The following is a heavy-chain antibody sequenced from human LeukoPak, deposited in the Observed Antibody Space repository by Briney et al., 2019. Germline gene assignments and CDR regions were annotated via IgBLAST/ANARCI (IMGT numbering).Heavy chain of an antibody. D-gene: IGHD3-22*01. Sequence: SETLSLTCTVSGDSISSSSYYWGWIRQPPGKGLEWVGSIYYSGSTYYNPSLKSRVTISVDTSKNQFSLKLSSVTAADTAVYYCARRIYYYDSSGSNELLDYWGQGTLVTVSS. CDR2: IYYSGST. J-gene: IGHJ4*02. CDR3: ARRIYYYDSSGSNELLDY. CDR1: GDSISSSSYY. V-gene: IGHV4-39*01.